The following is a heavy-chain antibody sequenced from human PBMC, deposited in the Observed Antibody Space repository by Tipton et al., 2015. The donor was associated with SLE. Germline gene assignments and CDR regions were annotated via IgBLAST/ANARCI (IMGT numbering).Heavy chain of an antibody. CDR3: ARSLVWSGYYGFMDV. Sequence: SLRLSCAASGFTFSSYSMNWVRQAPGKGLEWVSSISSSSSYIYYADSVKGRFTISRDNAKKSLYLEMNSLRAEDTAVYYCARSLVWSGYYGFMDVWGQGTTVTVSS. CDR1: GFTFSSYS. CDR2: ISSSSSYI. D-gene: IGHD3-3*01. V-gene: IGHV3-21*01. J-gene: IGHJ6*02.